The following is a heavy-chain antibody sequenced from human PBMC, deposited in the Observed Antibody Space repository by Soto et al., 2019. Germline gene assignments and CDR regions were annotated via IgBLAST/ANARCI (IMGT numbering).Heavy chain of an antibody. Sequence: QVQLQQWGAGLLKPSETLSLTCAVYGGSFSGYYWSWIRQPPGKGLEWIGEINHSGSTNYNPSLKSRVTISVDTSKNQFSLKLSSVTAADNGVYYCARGRSTTMVRGVAFYGMDVWGQGTTVTVSS. CDR2: INHSGST. CDR3: ARGRSTTMVRGVAFYGMDV. V-gene: IGHV4-34*01. D-gene: IGHD3-10*01. CDR1: GGSFSGYY. J-gene: IGHJ6*02.